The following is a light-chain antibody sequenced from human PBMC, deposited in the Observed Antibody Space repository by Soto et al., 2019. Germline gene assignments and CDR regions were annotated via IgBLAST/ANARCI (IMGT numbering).Light chain of an antibody. CDR3: QQYGSSFT. V-gene: IGKV3-20*01. Sequence: EIVLTQSPGTLSLSPGERATLSCRASQSVGSSYLAWYQQEPGRAPRLLIYDASSRATGIPDRFSGSGSGTDFTLTISRLEPEDFAVYYCQQYGSSFTFGQGTRLEI. J-gene: IGKJ5*01. CDR2: DAS. CDR1: QSVGSSY.